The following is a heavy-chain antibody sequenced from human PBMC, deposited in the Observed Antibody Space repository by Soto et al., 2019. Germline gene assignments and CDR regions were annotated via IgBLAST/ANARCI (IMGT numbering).Heavy chain of an antibody. Sequence: PSQTLSLTCAISGDSVSSNSVTWNWIRQSPSRGLEWLGRAYYSSTWYIEYAVSVESRIVINPDPSKNQFSLHLNSVTPDDTAVYSCARATHGAHWLDPWGQGTLVTVSS. CDR2: AYYSSTWYI. CDR3: ARATHGAHWLDP. CDR1: GDSVSSNSVT. D-gene: IGHD2-8*01. V-gene: IGHV6-1*01. J-gene: IGHJ5*02.